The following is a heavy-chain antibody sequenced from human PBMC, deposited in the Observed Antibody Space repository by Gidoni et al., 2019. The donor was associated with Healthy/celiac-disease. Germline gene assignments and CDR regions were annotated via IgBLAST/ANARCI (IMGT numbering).Heavy chain of an antibody. CDR2: IKQDGSEK. V-gene: IGHV3-7*01. J-gene: IGHJ6*03. D-gene: IGHD3-10*01. CDR1: GFTFSSYW. Sequence: EVQLVESGGGLVQPGGSLRLSCAASGFTFSSYWMSWVRQAPGKGLEWVANIKQDGSEKYYVDSVKGRFTISRDNAKNSLYLQMNSLRAEDTAVYYCARGARLITMVRGVPLYYYMDVWGKGTTVTVSS. CDR3: ARGARLITMVRGVPLYYYMDV.